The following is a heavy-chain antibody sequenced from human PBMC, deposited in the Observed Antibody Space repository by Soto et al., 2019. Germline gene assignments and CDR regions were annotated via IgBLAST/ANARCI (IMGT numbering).Heavy chain of an antibody. Sequence: EVQLVESGGGLVQPGGSRRLSCAASGFTFSTNEMDWVRQAPGKGLQWVSYISSSADSIHYADSVKGRFTVSRDNAKNSLYLQMNSLRVEDTAIYYCATRSGWFAHWGQGTLVTVSS. V-gene: IGHV3-48*03. CDR3: ATRSGWFAH. J-gene: IGHJ5*02. CDR2: ISSSADSI. CDR1: GFTFSTNE. D-gene: IGHD6-19*01.